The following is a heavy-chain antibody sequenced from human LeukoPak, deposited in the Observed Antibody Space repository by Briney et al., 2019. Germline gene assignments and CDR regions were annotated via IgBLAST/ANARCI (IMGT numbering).Heavy chain of an antibody. CDR3: TRGTIFGVVSFYYGLDV. J-gene: IGHJ6*02. CDR1: GYTFTNYA. D-gene: IGHD3-3*01. V-gene: IGHV1-3*01. Sequence: GASVNVSCKASGYTFTNYAMHWVRQAPGQRLEWMGWINAGNGNTKYSQKFQGRVTITTDTSAGTAYMELSSLRSEDTAVYYCTRGTIFGVVSFYYGLDVWGQGTTVTVSS. CDR2: INAGNGNT.